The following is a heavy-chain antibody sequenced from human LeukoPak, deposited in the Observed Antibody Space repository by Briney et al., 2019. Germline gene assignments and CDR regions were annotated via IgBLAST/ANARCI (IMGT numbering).Heavy chain of an antibody. D-gene: IGHD3-22*01. Sequence: KPGRSLRLSCTASGFTFGDYAMSWFRQAPGKGLEWVGFIRSKAYGGTTEYAASVKGRFTISRDDSKSIAYLQMNSLKTEDTAVYYCTRPHYYYDSSGLDAFDIWGQGTMVTVSS. CDR3: TRPHYYYDSSGLDAFDI. CDR1: GFTFGDYA. CDR2: IRSKAYGGTT. V-gene: IGHV3-49*05. J-gene: IGHJ3*02.